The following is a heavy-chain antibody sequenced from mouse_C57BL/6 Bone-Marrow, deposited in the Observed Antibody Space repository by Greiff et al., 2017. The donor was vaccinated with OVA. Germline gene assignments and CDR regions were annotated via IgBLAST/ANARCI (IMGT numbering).Heavy chain of an antibody. V-gene: IGHV1-26*01. D-gene: IGHD2-1*01. CDR3: ARSRDGNYYFDY. CDR1: GYTFTDYY. J-gene: IGHJ2*01. CDR2: INPNNGGT. Sequence: EVQLQQSGPELVKPGASVKISCKASGYTFTDYYMNWVKQSHGKSLEWIGDINPNNGGTSYNQKFKGKATLTVDKSSSTAYMELRSLTSEDSAVYYCARSRDGNYYFDYWGQGTTLTVSS.